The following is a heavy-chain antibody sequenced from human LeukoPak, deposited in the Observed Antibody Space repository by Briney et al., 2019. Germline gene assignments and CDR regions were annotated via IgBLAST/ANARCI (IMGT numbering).Heavy chain of an antibody. CDR1: GFTFSSYA. V-gene: IGHV3-23*01. CDR3: AKDTRGTTFDP. Sequence: GGSLRLSCAASGFTFSSYAMSWVRQAPGKGLEWVSAISGSGGTTYYADSVKGRSTISRDNSKNTLYLQMNSLRAEDTAVYYCAKDTRGTTFDPWGQGTLVTVSS. CDR2: ISGSGGTT. J-gene: IGHJ5*02. D-gene: IGHD1-14*01.